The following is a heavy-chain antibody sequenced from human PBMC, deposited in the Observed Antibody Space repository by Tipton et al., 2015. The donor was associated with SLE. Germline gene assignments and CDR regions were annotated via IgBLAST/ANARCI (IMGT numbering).Heavy chain of an antibody. CDR3: ARAQYYYDTSGYYVY. V-gene: IGHV3-11*01. CDR2: ISSGGNTK. D-gene: IGHD3-22*01. Sequence: LSLTCAASGFTFSDYYMRWIRQAPGKGLEWVSSISSGGNTKYYADSVKGRFTISRDNAKNSLYLQMNSLRADDTAVYYCARAQYYYDTSGYYVYWGQGTLVTVSS. J-gene: IGHJ4*02. CDR1: GFTFSDYY.